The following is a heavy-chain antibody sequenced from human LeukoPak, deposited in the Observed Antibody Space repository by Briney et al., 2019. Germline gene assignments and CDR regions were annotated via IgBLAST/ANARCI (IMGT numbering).Heavy chain of an antibody. CDR2: IYPGYSDT. CDR1: GYIFTNYW. D-gene: IGHD1-14*01. V-gene: IGHV5-51*01. J-gene: IGHJ3*02. Sequence: GEALKISWKCSGYIFTNYWIGWVRQMPGEGLEWMGIIYPGYSDTRYSPSFQGQVTISADKSITTAYLQGSSLKASDTAMYYCATLNTTGLDAFDIWGQGTLVTVSS. CDR3: ATLNTTGLDAFDI.